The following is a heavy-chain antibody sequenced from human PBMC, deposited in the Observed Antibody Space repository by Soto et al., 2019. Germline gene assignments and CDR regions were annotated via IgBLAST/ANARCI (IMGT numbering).Heavy chain of an antibody. CDR3: ATPPQRECSGGSCFYYYYGMDV. CDR2: IIPIFGTA. Sequence: SVKVSCKASGGTFSSYAISWVRQAPGQGLEWMGGIIPIFGTANYAQKFQGRVTITADESTSTAYMELSSLRSEDTAVYYCATPPQRECSGGSCFYYYYGMDVWGQGTTVTVSS. D-gene: IGHD2-15*01. CDR1: GGTFSSYA. V-gene: IGHV1-69*13. J-gene: IGHJ6*02.